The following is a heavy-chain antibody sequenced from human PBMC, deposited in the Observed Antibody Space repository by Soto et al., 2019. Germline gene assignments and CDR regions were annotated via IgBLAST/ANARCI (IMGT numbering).Heavy chain of an antibody. CDR2: INHSGST. J-gene: IGHJ4*02. CDR1: GGSFSGYY. CDR3: ARGIAMKLVVHSDASDKYYLDS. V-gene: IGHV4-34*01. Sequence: SETLSLTCAVYGGSFSGYYWSWIRQPPGKGLEWIGEINHSGSTNYNPSLKSRVTISVDTSKNQFSLKMTSVAAADTAMYYCARGIAMKLVVHSDASDKYYLDSWGQGTLVTVSS. D-gene: IGHD3-22*01.